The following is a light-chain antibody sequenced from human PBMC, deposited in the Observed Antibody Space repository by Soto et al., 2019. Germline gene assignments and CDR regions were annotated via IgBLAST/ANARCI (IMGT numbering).Light chain of an antibody. CDR2: GAS. J-gene: IGKJ5*01. CDR3: QHYYGTSPIT. V-gene: IGKV3-20*01. CDR1: QSVSSR. Sequence: VLTQSPGTLSLSPGERATLSCRASQSVSSRLAWYQHKSGQAPRLLISGASSRATGIPDRFSGSGSGTDFTLTISRLEPEDFALYYCQHYYGTSPITFGQGTRLEIK.